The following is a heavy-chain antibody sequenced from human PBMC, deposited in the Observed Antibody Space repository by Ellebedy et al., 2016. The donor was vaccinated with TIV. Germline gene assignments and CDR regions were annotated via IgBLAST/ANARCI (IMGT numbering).Heavy chain of an antibody. V-gene: IGHV3-23*01. CDR1: GFTFSNYA. D-gene: IGHD3-10*01. CDR2: IDGAGGT. CDR3: AKTEPYGTTWFGRIY. J-gene: IGHJ4*02. Sequence: PGGSLRLSCAVSGFTFSNYAMTWVRQAPGQGLVWVSAIDGAGGTHYAASVKGRFTISGDNSKKTFYLEMNSMRVDDTAVYYCAKTEPYGTTWFGRIYWGQGTLVTVSS.